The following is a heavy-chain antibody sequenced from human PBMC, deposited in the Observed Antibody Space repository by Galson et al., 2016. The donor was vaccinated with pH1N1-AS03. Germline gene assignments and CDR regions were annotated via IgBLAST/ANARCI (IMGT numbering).Heavy chain of an antibody. Sequence: SLRLSCAASGFSFSTYAMTWVRQAPGKGLEWVSGISGSGGTTYYAESVKGRFITSRDNAKNSVYLQMNSLRVADTAVYYCVRHNSIDYGSGNEGWFAPWGQGTLVTVSS. CDR2: ISGSGGTT. CDR1: GFSFSTYA. CDR3: VRHNSIDYGSGNEGWFAP. J-gene: IGHJ5*02. D-gene: IGHD3-10*01. V-gene: IGHV3-23*01.